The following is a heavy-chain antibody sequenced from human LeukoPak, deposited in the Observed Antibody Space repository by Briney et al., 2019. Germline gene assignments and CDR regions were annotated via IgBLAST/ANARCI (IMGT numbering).Heavy chain of an antibody. Sequence: SETLSLTCAVSGGSISSGGYSWSWIRQPPGKGLEWIGYIYHSGSTYYNPSLKSRVTISVDRSKNQFSLKLSSVTAADTAVYYCARGRGVGYSSGWYGDAFGIWGQGTMVTVSS. CDR1: GGSISSGGYS. CDR2: IYHSGST. V-gene: IGHV4-30-2*01. J-gene: IGHJ3*02. D-gene: IGHD6-19*01. CDR3: ARGRGVGYSSGWYGDAFGI.